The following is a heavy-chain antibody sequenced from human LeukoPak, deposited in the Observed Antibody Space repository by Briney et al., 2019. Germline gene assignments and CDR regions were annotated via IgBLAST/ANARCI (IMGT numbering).Heavy chain of an antibody. D-gene: IGHD1-26*01. CDR1: GYSFTSYW. CDR3: ARLEYSGSYYYFDY. J-gene: IGHJ4*02. Sequence: GESLKISFKGSGYSFTSYWIGWGRQMPGKGLGWMGIIYPGDSDTRYSPSFQGQVTISADKSINTAYLQWSSLKASDTAMYYCARLEYSGSYYYFDYWGQGTLVTVSS. V-gene: IGHV5-51*01. CDR2: IYPGDSDT.